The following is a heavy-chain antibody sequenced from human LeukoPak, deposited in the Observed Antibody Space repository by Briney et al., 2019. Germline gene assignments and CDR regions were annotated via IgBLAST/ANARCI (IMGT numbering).Heavy chain of an antibody. Sequence: ASVKVSCKASGYTFTSYGISWVRQAPGQGLEWMGWISAYNGNTNYAQKLQGRVTMTTDTSTSTAYMELRSLRSDDTAVYYCASTRFARHYYGSGRHPYSYGMDVWGQGTTVTVSS. CDR2: ISAYNGNT. D-gene: IGHD3-10*01. CDR3: ASTRFARHYYGSGRHPYSYGMDV. V-gene: IGHV1-18*01. CDR1: GYTFTSYG. J-gene: IGHJ6*02.